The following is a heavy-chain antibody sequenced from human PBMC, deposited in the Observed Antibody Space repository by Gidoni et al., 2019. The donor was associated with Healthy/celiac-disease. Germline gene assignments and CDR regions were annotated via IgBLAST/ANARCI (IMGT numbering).Heavy chain of an antibody. CDR3: ARELHGGPRIAVAGPSDY. CDR2: INAGNGNT. V-gene: IGHV1-3*01. Sequence: QVQLVQSGAEVKKPGASVKVSCKASGYTFTSYAMHWVRQAPGQRLEWMGWINAGNGNTKYSQKFQGRVTITRDTSASTAYMELSSLRSEDTAVYYCARELHGGPRIAVAGPSDYWGQGTLVTVSS. J-gene: IGHJ4*02. D-gene: IGHD6-19*01. CDR1: GYTFTSYA.